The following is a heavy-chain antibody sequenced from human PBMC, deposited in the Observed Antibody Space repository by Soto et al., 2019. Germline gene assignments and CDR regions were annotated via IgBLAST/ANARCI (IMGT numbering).Heavy chain of an antibody. D-gene: IGHD6-13*01. CDR1: GGSISSYY. J-gene: IGHJ3*02. V-gene: IGHV4-59*01. Sequence: QVQLQESGPGLVKPSETLSLTCTVSGGSISSYYWSWIRQPPGKGLEWIGYIYYSGSTNYNPSLKSRVTISVDTSKNQFSLKLSSVTAADTAVYYCSREGFCSSWYAWCVFDIWGQGTMVTVSS. CDR3: SREGFCSSWYAWCVFDI. CDR2: IYYSGST.